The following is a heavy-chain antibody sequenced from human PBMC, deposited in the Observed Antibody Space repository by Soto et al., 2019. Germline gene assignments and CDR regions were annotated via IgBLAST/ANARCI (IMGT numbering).Heavy chain of an antibody. J-gene: IGHJ5*02. V-gene: IGHV3-48*02. Sequence: EVQLVESGGGLVQPGGSLRLSCAASGFTFSSYSMNWVRQAPGKGLEWVSYISSSSSTIYYADSVKGRFTISRDNAKNSLYLKMNGQRDEATAVEYCARERAVGIAVALNWFDPWGQGTLVTVSS. CDR2: ISSSSSTI. D-gene: IGHD6-19*01. CDR3: ARERAVGIAVALNWFDP. CDR1: GFTFSSYS.